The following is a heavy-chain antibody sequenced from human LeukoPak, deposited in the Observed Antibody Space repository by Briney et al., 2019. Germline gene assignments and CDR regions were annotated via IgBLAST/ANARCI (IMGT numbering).Heavy chain of an antibody. J-gene: IGHJ4*02. D-gene: IGHD3-3*01. CDR2: ISAYNGNT. CDR1: GYTFTSYG. Sequence: GASVKVSCKASGYTFTSYGISWVRQAPGQGLEWMGWISAYNGNTNYAQKLQGRVTMTTDTSTSTAYMELRSLRSDDTAVYYCARDPRFYDFWSGGFDYWGQGTLVTVSS. V-gene: IGHV1-18*01. CDR3: ARDPRFYDFWSGGFDY.